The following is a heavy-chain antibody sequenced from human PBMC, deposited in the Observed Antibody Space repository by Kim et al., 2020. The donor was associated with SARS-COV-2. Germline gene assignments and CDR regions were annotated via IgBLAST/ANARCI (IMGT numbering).Heavy chain of an antibody. CDR3: ARDPNLGGMDV. Sequence: TDYSQKLQDRVTMTTDTSTSTAYMELRSLRSDDTAVYYCARDPNLGGMDVWGQGTTVTVSS. D-gene: IGHD3-16*01. CDR2: T. J-gene: IGHJ6*02. V-gene: IGHV1-18*01.